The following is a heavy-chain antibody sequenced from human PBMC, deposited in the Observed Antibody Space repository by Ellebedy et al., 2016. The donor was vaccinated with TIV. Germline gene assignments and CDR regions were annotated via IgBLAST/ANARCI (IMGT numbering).Heavy chain of an antibody. CDR1: GFTFSSYW. J-gene: IGHJ4*02. D-gene: IGHD6-19*01. Sequence: GESLKISCAASGFTFSSYWMHWVRQAPGKGLVWVSRINSDGSSISYADSVKGRFTISRDNAKNTLYLQMISLRAEDTAVYYCACSRTFDYWGQGTLVTVSS. CDR3: ACSRTFDY. CDR2: INSDGSSI. V-gene: IGHV3-74*01.